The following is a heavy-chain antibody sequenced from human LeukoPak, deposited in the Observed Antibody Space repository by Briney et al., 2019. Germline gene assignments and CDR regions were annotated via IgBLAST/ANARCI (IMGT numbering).Heavy chain of an antibody. Sequence: KPSETLSLTCTVSAYSISSAYYWGWIRQPPGKGLEWIGSIYHSGSTYYNPSLKSRVTISLDTSKNQFSLKLSSVTAADTAVYYCARLAAKTVDYWGQGTLVTVSS. D-gene: IGHD2-15*01. J-gene: IGHJ4*02. CDR2: IYHSGST. CDR1: AYSISSAYY. V-gene: IGHV4-38-2*02. CDR3: ARLAAKTVDY.